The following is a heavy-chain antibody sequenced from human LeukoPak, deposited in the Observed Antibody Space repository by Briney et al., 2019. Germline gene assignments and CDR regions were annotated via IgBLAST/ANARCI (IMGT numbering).Heavy chain of an antibody. CDR3: ARDGSAMVRGLAFDI. Sequence: GGSLRLSCAASGFTFSSYAMSWVRQAPGKGLEWVSVISGSGGGTYYADSVKGRFTISRDNSKNTLYLQMNSLRAEDTAVYYCARDGSAMVRGLAFDIWGQGTMVTVSS. J-gene: IGHJ3*02. CDR2: ISGSGGGT. V-gene: IGHV3-23*01. CDR1: GFTFSSYA. D-gene: IGHD3-10*01.